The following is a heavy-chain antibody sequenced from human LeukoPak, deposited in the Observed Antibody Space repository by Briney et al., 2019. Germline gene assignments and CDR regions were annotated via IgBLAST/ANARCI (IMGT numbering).Heavy chain of an antibody. CDR1: GGSISSSSYY. Sequence: PSETLSLTCTVSGGSISSSSYYLGWIRQPPGKGLEWIGSIYYSGSTYYNPSLKSRVTISVDTSKNQFSLKLSSVTAADTAVYYCARLPSSGYYFDYWGQGTLVTVSS. D-gene: IGHD3-22*01. J-gene: IGHJ4*02. V-gene: IGHV4-39*01. CDR2: IYYSGST. CDR3: ARLPSSGYYFDY.